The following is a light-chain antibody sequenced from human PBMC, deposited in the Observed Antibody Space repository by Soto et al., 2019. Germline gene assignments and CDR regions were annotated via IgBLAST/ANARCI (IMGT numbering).Light chain of an antibody. CDR3: HQYNYWPRGT. Sequence: EIMMTQSPGTLSVSPGEGATLSCTASQSVNLNLAWYQQKPGQPPRLLLYGASTRATGIPVRFCGSGSGTTFTLPISSLQYEDSAVYYCHQYNYWPRGTFGPGTKVEIK. V-gene: IGKV3-15*01. J-gene: IGKJ3*01. CDR2: GAS. CDR1: QSVNLN.